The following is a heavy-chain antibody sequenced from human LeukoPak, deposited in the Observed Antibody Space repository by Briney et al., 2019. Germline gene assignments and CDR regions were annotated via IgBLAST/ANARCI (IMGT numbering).Heavy chain of an antibody. Sequence: GRSLRLSCAASGFTFSSYAMHWVRQAPGKGLEWVAVISYDGSNKYYADSAKGRFTISRDNSKNTLYLQMTSLRPEDTGVYYCATEIRPNDYWGQGTLVTVSS. J-gene: IGHJ4*02. CDR3: ATEIRPNDY. D-gene: IGHD4-17*01. CDR2: ISYDGSNK. CDR1: GFTFSSYA. V-gene: IGHV3-30-3*01.